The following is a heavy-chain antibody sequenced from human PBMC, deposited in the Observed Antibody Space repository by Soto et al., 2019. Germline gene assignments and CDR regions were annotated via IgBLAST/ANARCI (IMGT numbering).Heavy chain of an antibody. J-gene: IGHJ5*02. CDR1: GDAIYIGGYY. CDR3: VRDGSSTANWMDP. CDR2: IYHTGKT. V-gene: IGHV4-31*03. D-gene: IGHD2-2*01. Sequence: SETLSLTCTVSGDAIYIGGYYWTWIRQHPGKGLEWIGYIYHTGKTYYNPSLESRVTMSVDTSKNQFSLKLASVTAADTAVYYCVRDGSSTANWMDPCGQGTLVTVST.